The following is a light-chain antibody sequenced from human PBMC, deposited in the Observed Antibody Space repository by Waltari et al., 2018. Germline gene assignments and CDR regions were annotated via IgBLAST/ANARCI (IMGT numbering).Light chain of an antibody. CDR2: DVS. Sequence: QSALTQPASVSGSPGQSITISCTGTSSDVGGYNYVSWYQQHPGKAPKLMIYDVSNRPSGLSNRCSVSKSGNTASLTISGLQAEDEADYYCSSYTSSNTWVFGGGTKLTVL. V-gene: IGLV2-14*03. J-gene: IGLJ3*02. CDR1: SSDVGGYNY. CDR3: SSYTSSNTWV.